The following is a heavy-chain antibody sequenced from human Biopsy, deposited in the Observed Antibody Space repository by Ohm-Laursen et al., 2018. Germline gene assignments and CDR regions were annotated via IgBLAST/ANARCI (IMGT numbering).Heavy chain of an antibody. V-gene: IGHV4-59*02. CDR1: GGSVGDYF. CDR3: AAFPFSGGPAFDI. Sequence: GTLSLTCSVSGGSVGDYFLSWIRLVPGKRPEWIGYTYYRGTSENSPSLRSRATTSVDISRNQFFLNMKSVTGADTAVYYCAAFPFSGGPAFDIWGQGTTVIVSS. J-gene: IGHJ3*02. D-gene: IGHD2/OR15-2a*01. CDR2: TYYRGTS.